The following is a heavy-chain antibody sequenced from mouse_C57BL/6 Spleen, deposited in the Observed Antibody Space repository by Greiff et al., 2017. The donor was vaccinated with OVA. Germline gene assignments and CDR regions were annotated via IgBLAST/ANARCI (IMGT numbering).Heavy chain of an antibody. CDR3: ATKSYGSSHWYFDV. V-gene: IGHV2-9*01. CDR1: GFSLTSYG. Sequence: QVQLKESGPGLVAPSQCLSISCTVSGFSLTSYGVDWVRQPPGKGLEWLGVIWRGGSTNYYSALMTRLGLIKDNSKSQVFLKMNSLQTDDAAMYYCATKSYGSSHWYFDVWGTGTTVTVSS. D-gene: IGHD1-1*01. CDR2: IWRGGST. J-gene: IGHJ1*03.